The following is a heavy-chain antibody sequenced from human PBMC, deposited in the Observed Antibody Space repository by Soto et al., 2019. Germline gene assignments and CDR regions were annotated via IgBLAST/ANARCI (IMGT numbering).Heavy chain of an antibody. D-gene: IGHD1-26*01. J-gene: IGHJ4*02. CDR3: ARRQYSVSYLAYFDY. CDR2: ISYDGSNK. V-gene: IGHV3-30*03. Sequence: QVQLVESGGGVVQPGRSLRLSCAASGFTFSSYGMHWVRQAPGKGLEWVAVISYDGSNKYYADSVKGRFTISRDNSKNTLYLQMNSLRAEDTAVYYCARRQYSVSYLAYFDYWGQGTLVTVSS. CDR1: GFTFSSYG.